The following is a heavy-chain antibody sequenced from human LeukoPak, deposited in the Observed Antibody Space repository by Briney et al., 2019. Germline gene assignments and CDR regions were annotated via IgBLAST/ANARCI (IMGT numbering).Heavy chain of an antibody. CDR3: ARITYDFWSGYYMPDDP. D-gene: IGHD3-3*01. V-gene: IGHV1-18*01. Sequence: EASVKVSCKASGYTFTNYGISWVRQAPGQGLEWMGWISIYNGNTDYAQKLRGRVTMTTDTSTSTAYMELRSLRSDDTAAYYCARITYDFWSGYYMPDDPWGQGTLVTVSS. J-gene: IGHJ5*02. CDR1: GYTFTNYG. CDR2: ISIYNGNT.